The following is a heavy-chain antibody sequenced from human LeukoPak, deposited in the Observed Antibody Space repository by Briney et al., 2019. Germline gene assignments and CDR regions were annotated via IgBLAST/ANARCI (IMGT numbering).Heavy chain of an antibody. CDR3: AKGGSDSSGYYSLYYYYYMDV. CDR2: ISPSGRNT. D-gene: IGHD3-22*01. J-gene: IGHJ6*03. Sequence: PGGSLRLSCAASGFTFSSYGMSWVRQAPGKGLEGVSAISPSGRNTYYADSVKVLFIISRDNSKNILYLQMSSLRGEDTAVYYCAKGGSDSSGYYSLYYYYYMDVWGKGTTVTISS. V-gene: IGHV3-23*01. CDR1: GFTFSSYG.